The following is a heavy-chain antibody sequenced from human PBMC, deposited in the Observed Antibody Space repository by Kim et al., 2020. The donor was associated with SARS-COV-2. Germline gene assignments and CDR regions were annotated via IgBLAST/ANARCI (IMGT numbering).Heavy chain of an antibody. CDR3: AKDIRLRYSSSWRDAFDI. Sequence: GGSLRLSCAASGLTFDDYAMHWVRQAPGKGLEWVALISGDGGSTYYADSVKGRFTISRDNSKNSLYLQMNSLSTEDTALYYCAKDIRLRYSSSWRDAFDIWGQGTMVTVSS. CDR2: ISGDGGST. J-gene: IGHJ3*02. CDR1: GLTFDDYA. D-gene: IGHD6-13*01. V-gene: IGHV3-43*02.